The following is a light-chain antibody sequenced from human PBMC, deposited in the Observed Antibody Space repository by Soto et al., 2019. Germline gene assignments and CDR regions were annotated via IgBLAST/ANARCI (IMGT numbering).Light chain of an antibody. CDR3: QQYADSSPT. CDR2: GAS. CDR1: LNVTGRF. J-gene: IGKJ4*01. Sequence: IVLTQSPGTLSLSPGESATLSCRASLNVTGRFLAWFHHKPGHSPRLLLYGASRRATGIPERFSGDGSGTDFTLTISRLEPDDFAIYCCQQYADSSPTFGGGTKVEIK. V-gene: IGKV3-20*01.